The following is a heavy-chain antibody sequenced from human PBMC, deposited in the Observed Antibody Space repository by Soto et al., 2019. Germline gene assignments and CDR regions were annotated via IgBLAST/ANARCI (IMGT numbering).Heavy chain of an antibody. Sequence: QVQLVQSGAEVKKPGSSVKVSCKASGGTFSSYAISWVRQAPGQGLEWMGGIIPISETTNYAQKFQGRVTITADEYKSTAYMELSSRRSEDTAVYYCATSQGSSTSLEIYYYYYYGMDVWGQGTTVTVSS. CDR2: IIPISETT. V-gene: IGHV1-69*01. CDR3: ATSQGSSTSLEIYYYYYYGMDV. CDR1: GGTFSSYA. D-gene: IGHD2-2*01. J-gene: IGHJ6*02.